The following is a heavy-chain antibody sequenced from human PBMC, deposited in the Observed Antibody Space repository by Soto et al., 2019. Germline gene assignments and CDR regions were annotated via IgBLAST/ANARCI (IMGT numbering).Heavy chain of an antibody. Sequence: PSETLSLTCTVSGGSISSSSYYWGWTRQPPGKGLEWIGSIYYSGSTYYNPSLKSRVTISVDTSKNQFSLKLSSVTAADTAVYYCARLGGDYGDYVMIYYYYYYMDVWGKGTTVTVSS. CDR2: IYYSGST. D-gene: IGHD4-17*01. J-gene: IGHJ6*03. CDR3: ARLGGDYGDYVMIYYYYYYMDV. V-gene: IGHV4-39*01. CDR1: GGSISSSSYY.